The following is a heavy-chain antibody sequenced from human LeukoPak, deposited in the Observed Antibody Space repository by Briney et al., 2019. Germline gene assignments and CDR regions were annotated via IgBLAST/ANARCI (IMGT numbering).Heavy chain of an antibody. CDR3: ARGDFWSGTYTDAFDV. J-gene: IGHJ3*01. D-gene: IGHD3-3*01. V-gene: IGHV3-7*04. CDR2: IKPDGSDK. CDR1: GFTFNNYW. Sequence: GGSLGLSCAASGFTFNNYWMSWVRQAPGKGLEWVANIKPDGSDKHYLDSIKGRFIISRDNANNLLYLQMNSLRAEDTAVYYCARGDFWSGTYTDAFDVWGQGTMVTVSS.